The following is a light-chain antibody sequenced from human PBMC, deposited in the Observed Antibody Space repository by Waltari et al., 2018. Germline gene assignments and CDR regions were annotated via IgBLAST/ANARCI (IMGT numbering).Light chain of an antibody. V-gene: IGLV2-14*03. J-gene: IGLJ2*01. CDR3: SSYTNTNTFVL. CDR1: RTDIGAYNY. CDR2: DVS. Sequence: QSALTQPASVSGSPGQSITISCIGTRTDIGAYNYVSWYQQYPGKAPKLMIFDVSKRPSGVSDRFSASKSANTASLTISRLQAEDEADYYCSSYTNTNTFVLFGGGTKVTVL.